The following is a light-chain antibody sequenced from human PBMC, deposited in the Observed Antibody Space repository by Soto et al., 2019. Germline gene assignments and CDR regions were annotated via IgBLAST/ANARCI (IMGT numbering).Light chain of an antibody. CDR1: SSDVGGYNY. J-gene: IGLJ1*01. Sequence: QAVLTQPPSASWSPGQSVTISFTATSSDVGGYNYVSWYQQHPGNAPKLIISEVSKRPSGVPDRFSGSKSGNTASLTVSGLQAEDEADYYCTSHAGSNNDVFGTGTKVTV. CDR2: EVS. V-gene: IGLV2-8*01. CDR3: TSHAGSNNDV.